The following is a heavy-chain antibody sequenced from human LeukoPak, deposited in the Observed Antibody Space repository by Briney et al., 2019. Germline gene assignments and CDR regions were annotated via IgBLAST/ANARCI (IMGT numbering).Heavy chain of an antibody. CDR2: INPNIGGT. D-gene: IGHD1-26*01. CDR3: ARVQTHGSYYDY. CDR1: GFTFTGYY. V-gene: IGHV1-2*02. J-gene: IGHJ4*02. Sequence: ASVKVSCTASGFTFTGYYMDWVRQAPGQGIGWMGWINPNIGGTKYAQQSQGRATMPWDTSIRTAYMDLNRLSSDETSVYYCARVQTHGSYYDYWGQGTLVTVSS.